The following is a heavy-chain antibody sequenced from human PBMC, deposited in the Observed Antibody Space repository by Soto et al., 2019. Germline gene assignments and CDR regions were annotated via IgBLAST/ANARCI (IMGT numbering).Heavy chain of an antibody. CDR2: ILPIFGTP. D-gene: IGHD5-12*01. CDR3: AKDGGADGYFGNWLDP. J-gene: IGHJ5*02. CDR1: GGTLSNYA. Sequence: QVHLVQSGSEVKKPGSSVNVSCKASGGTLSNYAITWVRQAPGQGLECVGRILPIFGTPNVAQKFQGRVTIIADESPTTAYMELSGLRSDDTAVYYCAKDGGADGYFGNWLDPWGQGTLVTVSS. V-gene: IGHV1-69*15.